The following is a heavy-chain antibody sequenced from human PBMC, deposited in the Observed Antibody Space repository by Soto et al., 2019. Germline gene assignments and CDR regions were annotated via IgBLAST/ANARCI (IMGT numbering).Heavy chain of an antibody. CDR2: IYYSGST. Sequence: SETLSLTCTVSGGSISSYYWSWIRQPPGKGLEWIGYIYYSGSTNYNPSLKSRVTISVDTSKNQFSLKLSSVTAADTAVYYCARHTRGYCSSTSCPNWFDPWGQGTLVTAPQ. CDR3: ARHTRGYCSSTSCPNWFDP. J-gene: IGHJ5*02. CDR1: GGSISSYY. V-gene: IGHV4-59*01. D-gene: IGHD2-2*01.